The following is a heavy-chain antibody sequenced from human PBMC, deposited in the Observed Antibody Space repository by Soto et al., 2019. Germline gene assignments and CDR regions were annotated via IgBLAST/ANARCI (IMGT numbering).Heavy chain of an antibody. J-gene: IGHJ3*01. V-gene: IGHV4-39*01. D-gene: IGHD3-22*01. CDR2: IYSSGST. CDR1: GGSIISSSCY. Sequence: SETLSLTCTVSGGSIISSSCYWGWIRQPPGKGLEWIGSIYSSGSTYYNPSLKSRVTISVDTSKNQFSLKLSSVTAADTAVHYCATPVSSGYQAFEVWGQGTMVT. CDR3: ATPVSSGYQAFEV.